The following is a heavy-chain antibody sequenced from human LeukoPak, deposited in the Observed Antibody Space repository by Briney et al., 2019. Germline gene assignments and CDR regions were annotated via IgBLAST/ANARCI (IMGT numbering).Heavy chain of an antibody. CDR2: ISSSSSYI. J-gene: IGHJ3*02. Sequence: GGSLRLSCAASGFTFSSYSMNWVRQAPGKGLEWVSSISSSSSYIYYADSVKGRFTISRDNAKNSLYLQMNSLRAEDTAVYYCSRERKYYYDIRSYLFSLNDAFDIWGQGTMVTVSS. CDR3: SRERKYYYDIRSYLFSLNDAFDI. V-gene: IGHV3-21*01. CDR1: GFTFSSYS. D-gene: IGHD3-22*01.